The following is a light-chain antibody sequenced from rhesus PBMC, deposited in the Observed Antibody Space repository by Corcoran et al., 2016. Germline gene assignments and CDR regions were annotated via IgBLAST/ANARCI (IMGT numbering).Light chain of an antibody. CDR2: AAS. Sequence: DIQMTQSPSSLSASVGDRVTITCRASQGIRDYLSWYQQKPGKAPKRLIYAASSLESGVPSRFSGSGSGTEFILTISSLQPEDFAAYYCLQGYSTPYSFGQGTKVEIK. J-gene: IGKJ2*01. V-gene: IGKV1-36*02. CDR3: LQGYSTPYS. CDR1: QGIRDY.